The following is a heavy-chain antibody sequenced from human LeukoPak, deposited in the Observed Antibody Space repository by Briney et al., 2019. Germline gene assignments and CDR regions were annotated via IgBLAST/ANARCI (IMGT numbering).Heavy chain of an antibody. CDR2: IRYDGSNK. V-gene: IGHV3-30*02. CDR1: GFTFSSYG. D-gene: IGHD2-2*01. CDR3: AKDVRYCSSTSCYSPHYYYYYMDV. J-gene: IGHJ6*03. Sequence: PGGSLRLSCAASGFTFSSYGMHWVRLAPGKGLEWVAFIRYDGSNKYYADSVKGRFTISRDNSKNTLYLQMNSLRAEDTAVYYCAKDVRYCSSTSCYSPHYYYYYMDVWGKGTTVTISS.